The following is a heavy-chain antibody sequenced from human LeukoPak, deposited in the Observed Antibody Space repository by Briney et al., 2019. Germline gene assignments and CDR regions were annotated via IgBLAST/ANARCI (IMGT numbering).Heavy chain of an antibody. CDR1: GNSFGDYY. CDR2: INHSGST. V-gene: IGHV4-34*01. D-gene: IGHD5-12*01. J-gene: IGHJ6*03. CDR3: ARATSSYFYYMDV. Sequence: SETLSLTCTVSGNSFGDYYWSWIRQPPGKGLEWIGEINHSGSTNYNPSLKSRVTISVDTSKNQFSLNVSSVTAADTAVYYCARATSSYFYYMDVWGKGTTVTISS.